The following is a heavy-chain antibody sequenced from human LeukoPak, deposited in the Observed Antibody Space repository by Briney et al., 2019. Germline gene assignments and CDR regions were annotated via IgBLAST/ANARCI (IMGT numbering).Heavy chain of an antibody. CDR3: AKVPGDSKTNNWFDP. CDR2: ISGSGGST. V-gene: IGHV3-23*01. D-gene: IGHD2-21*02. Sequence: GGSLRLSCAASGFTFSSYAMSWVRQAPGKGLEWVSAISGSGGSTYYADSVKGRFTISRDNSKNTLYLQMNSLRAEDTAVYYCAKVPGDSKTNNWFDPWGQGTLVTVSS. J-gene: IGHJ5*02. CDR1: GFTFSSYA.